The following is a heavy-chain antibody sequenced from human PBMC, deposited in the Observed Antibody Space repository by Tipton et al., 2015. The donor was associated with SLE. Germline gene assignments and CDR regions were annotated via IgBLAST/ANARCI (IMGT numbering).Heavy chain of an antibody. CDR3: ARYYYDSTGDCLFDS. J-gene: IGHJ4*02. CDR2: VHHSGST. Sequence: TLSLTCNVSGYSISSGYYWGWIRQSPGKGLEWIGSVHHSGSTYYNPSLRSRLTITVDTTKNQFSLKLTSVTAADTAVYYCARYYYDSTGDCLFDSWGQGTLVTVSS. D-gene: IGHD3-22*01. CDR1: GYSISSGYY. V-gene: IGHV4-38-2*02.